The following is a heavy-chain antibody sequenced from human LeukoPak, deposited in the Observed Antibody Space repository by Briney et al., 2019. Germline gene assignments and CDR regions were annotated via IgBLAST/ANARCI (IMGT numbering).Heavy chain of an antibody. V-gene: IGHV3-21*01. CDR3: AREMAEMATRYYYYYYMDV. D-gene: IGHD5-24*01. CDR2: ISTSSNYI. Sequence: GGSLRLSCVASGFTFSTYSMNWVRQAPGKGLEWVSFISTSSNYIYYADSVKGRFTISRDNAKNSLYLQMNSLRAEDTAVYYCAREMAEMATRYYYYYYMDVWGKGTTVTISS. J-gene: IGHJ6*03. CDR1: GFTFSTYS.